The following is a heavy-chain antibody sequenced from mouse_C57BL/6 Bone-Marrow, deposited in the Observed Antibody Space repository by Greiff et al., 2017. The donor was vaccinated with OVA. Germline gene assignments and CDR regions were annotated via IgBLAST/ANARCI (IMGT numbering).Heavy chain of an antibody. Sequence: VQLQQPGAELVMPGASVKLSCKASGYTFTSYWMHWVKQRPGQGLEWIGEIDPSDSYTNYNQKFKGKSTLTVDKSSSTAYMQLRSLTSEDSAVYYCARSSMDYWGQGTSVTVSS. J-gene: IGHJ4*01. V-gene: IGHV1-69*01. CDR2: IDPSDSYT. CDR3: ARSSMDY. CDR1: GYTFTSYW.